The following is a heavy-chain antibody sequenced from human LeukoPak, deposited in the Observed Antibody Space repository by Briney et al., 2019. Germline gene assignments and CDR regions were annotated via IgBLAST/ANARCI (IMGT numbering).Heavy chain of an antibody. CDR2: ISAYNGNT. D-gene: IGHD3-16*01. J-gene: IGHJ1*01. CDR3: ARDSPFMITVGGVTMSEYFQH. Sequence: ASVKVSCKASGYTFTSYGISWVRQAPGQGLEWMGWISAYNGNTNYAQKLQGRVTMTTDTSTSTAYMELRSLRSDDTAVYYCARDSPFMITVGGVTMSEYFQHWGQGTLVTVSS. CDR1: GYTFTSYG. V-gene: IGHV1-18*01.